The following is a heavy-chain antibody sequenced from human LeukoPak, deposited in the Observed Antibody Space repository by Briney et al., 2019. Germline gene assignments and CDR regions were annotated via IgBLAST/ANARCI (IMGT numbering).Heavy chain of an antibody. J-gene: IGHJ6*03. Sequence: PGGSLRLSCAASGFTFSNYAMSWVRQAPGKGLEWLSSITGGGDFTYHADSVKGRFSISRDNSKSTLYLEMRGLSAEDTAVYCCAKGPLISSSYYMDVWGKGTSVTVSS. V-gene: IGHV3-23*01. CDR2: ITGGGDFT. D-gene: IGHD3/OR15-3a*01. CDR1: GFTFSNYA. CDR3: AKGPLISSSYYMDV.